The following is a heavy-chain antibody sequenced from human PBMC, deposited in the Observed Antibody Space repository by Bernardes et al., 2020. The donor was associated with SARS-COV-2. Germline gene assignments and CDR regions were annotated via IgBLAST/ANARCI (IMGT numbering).Heavy chain of an antibody. CDR3: VKDEQQWLAHYGLDV. D-gene: IGHD6-19*01. Sequence: GGSLRLSCSVSGFIFRNYAMHWVRQAPGKGLEYVAGISYNEFTTRYGKSVKGRVTISRDNSENTLYLEMRSLTVDDTAVYFCVKDEQQWLAHYGLDVWGQGTTVTVSS. J-gene: IGHJ6*02. V-gene: IGHV3-64D*06. CDR2: ISYNEFTT. CDR1: GFIFRNYA.